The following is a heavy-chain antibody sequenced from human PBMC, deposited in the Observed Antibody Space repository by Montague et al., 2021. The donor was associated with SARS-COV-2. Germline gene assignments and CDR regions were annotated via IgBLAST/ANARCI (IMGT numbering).Heavy chain of an antibody. V-gene: IGHV4-34*01. CDR3: ARGRQHFNMIVVVMTGGEYYFDY. D-gene: IGHD3-22*01. Sequence: SETLSLTCAVYGGSFSDNYWSWIRKPPGKGLEWIGEINNRGTSNYNPSLKSRVSISVDTSKNQFSLYLGSVTAADTAVYYCARGRQHFNMIVVVMTGGEYYFDYWGQGTLVTVSS. CDR2: INNRGTS. CDR1: GGSFSDNY. J-gene: IGHJ4*02.